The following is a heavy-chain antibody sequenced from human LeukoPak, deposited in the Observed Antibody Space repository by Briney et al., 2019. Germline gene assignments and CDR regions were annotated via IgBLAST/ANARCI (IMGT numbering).Heavy chain of an antibody. CDR1: GFTFSSYA. D-gene: IGHD6-13*01. V-gene: IGHV3-30*02. Sequence: GGSLRLSCAASGFTFSSYAMSWVRQAPGKGLEWVAFLRYDGSNEYYADSVKGRFTISRDNSKNTLYVQMNSLRPEDTAVYYCCSSSSGYWGQGTLVTVSS. CDR2: LRYDGSNE. CDR3: CSSSSGY. J-gene: IGHJ4*02.